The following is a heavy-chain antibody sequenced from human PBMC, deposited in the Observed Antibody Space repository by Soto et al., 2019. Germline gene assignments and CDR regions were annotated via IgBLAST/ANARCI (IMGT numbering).Heavy chain of an antibody. CDR2: ISYDGSNK. CDR1: GFTFSSYA. V-gene: IGHV3-30-3*01. J-gene: IGHJ4*02. CDR3: ARDPGWSKNPDAYDSSGYYSYYFDY. Sequence: GGSLRLSCAASGFTFSSYAMHWVRQAPGKGLEWVAVISYDGSNKYYADSVKGRFTISRDNSKNTLYLQMNSLRAEDTAVYYCARDPGWSKNPDAYDSSGYYSYYFDYWGQGTLVTVSS. D-gene: IGHD3-22*01.